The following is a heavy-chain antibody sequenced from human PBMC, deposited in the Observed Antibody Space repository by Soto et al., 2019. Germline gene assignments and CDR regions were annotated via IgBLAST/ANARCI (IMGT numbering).Heavy chain of an antibody. Sequence: ASVKVSCKASGYTFTGYYMHWVRQAPGQGLEWMGWMNPNSGNTGYAQKFQGRVTMTRNTPISTAYMELSSLRSEDTAVYYCARPLRFGRWLTDWGQGTLVTVSS. J-gene: IGHJ4*02. D-gene: IGHD3-10*01. V-gene: IGHV1-8*02. CDR2: MNPNSGNT. CDR1: GYTFTGYY. CDR3: ARPLRFGRWLTD.